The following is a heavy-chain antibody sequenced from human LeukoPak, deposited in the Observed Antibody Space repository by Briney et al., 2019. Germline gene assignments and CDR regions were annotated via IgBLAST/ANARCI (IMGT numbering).Heavy chain of an antibody. V-gene: IGHV3-33*01. CDR3: ARDRSDYGATDYFDY. CDR2: IWYDGSNK. Sequence: PGRSLRLSCAASGFTFSSYGVHWVRQAPGRGLEWVAVIWYDGSNKYYADSVKGRFTISRDNSKNTLYLQMNSLRAEDTAVYYCARDRSDYGATDYFDYWGQGTLVTVSS. D-gene: IGHD4-17*01. J-gene: IGHJ4*02. CDR1: GFTFSSYG.